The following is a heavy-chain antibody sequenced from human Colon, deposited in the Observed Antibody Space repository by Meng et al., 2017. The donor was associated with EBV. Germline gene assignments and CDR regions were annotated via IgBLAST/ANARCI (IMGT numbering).Heavy chain of an antibody. CDR2: INHSGSA. CDR3: ARTFGYCSNNNCPRTLGY. CDR1: GGSLSGYY. D-gene: IGHD2-2*03. Sequence: QVHLQKGGEGLLNPPGTLSLTCGVSGGSLSGYYWSWIRHFPGRTLEFIGDINHSGSANYNPSLRSRVTISVDTSKNQIFLNLHSVTAADTAVYHCARTFGYCSNNNCPRTLGYWGQGTLVTVSS. V-gene: IGHV4-34*02. J-gene: IGHJ4*02.